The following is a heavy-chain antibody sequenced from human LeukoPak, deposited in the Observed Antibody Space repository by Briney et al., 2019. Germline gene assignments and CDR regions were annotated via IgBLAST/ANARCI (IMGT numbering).Heavy chain of an antibody. J-gene: IGHJ4*02. V-gene: IGHV5-10-1*01. D-gene: IGHD6-6*01. CDR3: ARHPSIAARPDY. CDR1: GYSFTSYW. CDR2: IDPSDSYT. Sequence: GESLKISCKGSGYSFTSYWITWVRQMPGKGLEWMGRIDPSDSYTNYSPSFQGDVTISADKSINTAYLQWSSLKASDTAMYYCARHPSIAARPDYWGQGTLVTVSS.